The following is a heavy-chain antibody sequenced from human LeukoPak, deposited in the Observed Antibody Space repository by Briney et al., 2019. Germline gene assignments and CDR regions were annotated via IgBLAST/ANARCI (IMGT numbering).Heavy chain of an antibody. D-gene: IGHD6-19*01. CDR1: SFSISSGYYY. V-gene: IGHV4-30-4*01. CDR2: IDYGGST. J-gene: IGHJ4*02. Sequence: SQTLSLTCTVSSFSISSGYYYWSWIRQPPGKGLEWIGYIDYGGSTYYNPSLQSRVTISIDGSKNQFSLKLSSVTAADTAVYYCARVPSRYSSGWTFDYWGQGTLVTVSS. CDR3: ARVPSRYSSGWTFDY.